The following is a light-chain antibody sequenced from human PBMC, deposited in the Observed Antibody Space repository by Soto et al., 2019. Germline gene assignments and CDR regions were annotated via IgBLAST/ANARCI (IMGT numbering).Light chain of an antibody. V-gene: IGLV7-46*01. CDR3: VLPYSGDVV. CDR1: TGAVTSDHY. CDR2: DTR. Sequence: QAVVTQEPSLTVSPGGTVTLTCGSNTGAVTSDHYPYWCYHKPGQPPTTLIDDTRIRHFWTPARFSGSLLGGKAALTLSVAQPEDEAEYSGVLPYSGDVVFGGGTKLTVL. J-gene: IGLJ2*01.